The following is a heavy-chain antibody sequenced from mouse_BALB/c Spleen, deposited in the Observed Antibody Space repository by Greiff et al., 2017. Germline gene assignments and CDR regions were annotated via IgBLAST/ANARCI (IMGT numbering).Heavy chain of an antibody. CDR2: ISYSGST. CDR3: ARSTMITTTRFAY. CDR1: GDSITSGY. Sequence: EVKVEESGPSLVKPSQTLSLTCSVTGDSITSGYWNWIRKFPGNKLEYMGYISYSGSTYYNPSLKSRISITRDTSKNQYYLQLNSVTTEDTATYYCARSTMITTTRFAYWGQGTLVTVSA. V-gene: IGHV3-8*02. J-gene: IGHJ3*01. D-gene: IGHD2-4*01.